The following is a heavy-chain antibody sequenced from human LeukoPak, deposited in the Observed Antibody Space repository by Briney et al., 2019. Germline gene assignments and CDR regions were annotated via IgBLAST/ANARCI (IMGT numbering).Heavy chain of an antibody. Sequence: PSETLSLTCAVYGGSYSGYYWSWIRQPPGKELEWIGEINHSGSTNYNPSLKSRVTISVDTSKNQFSLKLSSVTAADTAVYYCARGPVYYYYYMDVWGKGTTVTVSS. CDR2: INHSGST. CDR3: ARGPVYYYYYMDV. V-gene: IGHV4-34*01. CDR1: GGSYSGYY. J-gene: IGHJ6*03.